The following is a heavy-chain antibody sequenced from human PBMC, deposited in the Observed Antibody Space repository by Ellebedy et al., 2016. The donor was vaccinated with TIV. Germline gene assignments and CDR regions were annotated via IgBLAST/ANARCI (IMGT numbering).Heavy chain of an antibody. D-gene: IGHD5-18*01. CDR2: ISTGSRNI. CDR1: GFTFSNSN. CDR3: ARDGAYNYDTYWYFDL. J-gene: IGHJ2*01. Sequence: GESLKISCEASGFTFSNSNLNWVRQAPRKGLEWVSYISTGSRNIYYADSVKGRFTISRDNAKNSLYLHMNSLRDEDTAVYYCARDGAYNYDTYWYFDLWGRGTLVTVSS. V-gene: IGHV3-48*02.